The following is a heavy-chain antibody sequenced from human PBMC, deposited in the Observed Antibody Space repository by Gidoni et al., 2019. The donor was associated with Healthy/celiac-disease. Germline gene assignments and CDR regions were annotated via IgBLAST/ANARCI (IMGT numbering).Heavy chain of an antibody. CDR3: AKDLWYYYDSSGYYYYDYGMDV. V-gene: IGHV3-30*18. CDR2: ISYDGSNK. CDR1: GFTFSSYG. Sequence: QVQLVESGGGVVQPGRSLRLSCAASGFTFSSYGMHWVRQAPGKGLEWVAVISYDGSNKYYADSVKGRFTISRDNSKNTLYLQMNSLRAEDTAVYYCAKDLWYYYDSSGYYYYDYGMDVWGQGTTVTVSS. J-gene: IGHJ6*02. D-gene: IGHD3-22*01.